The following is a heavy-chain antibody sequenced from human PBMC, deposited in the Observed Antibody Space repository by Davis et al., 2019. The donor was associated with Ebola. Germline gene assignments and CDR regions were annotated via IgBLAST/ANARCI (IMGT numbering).Heavy chain of an antibody. CDR1: AGTFSSYA. J-gene: IGHJ6*02. D-gene: IGHD2-2*01. CDR3: ARVPDRTAGGVYFYYGMDV. CDR2: IIPILGIA. Sequence: SVKVSCKASAGTFSSYAISWVRQAPGQGLEWMGRIIPILGIANYAQKFQGRVTITADKSTSTAYMELSSLRSEDTAVYYCARVPDRTAGGVYFYYGMDVWGQGTTVTVSS. V-gene: IGHV1-69*10.